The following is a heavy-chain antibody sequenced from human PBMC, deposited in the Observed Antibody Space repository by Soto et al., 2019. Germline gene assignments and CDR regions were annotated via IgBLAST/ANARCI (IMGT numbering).Heavy chain of an antibody. V-gene: IGHV3-21*06. Sequence: GSLRLSCAASGFTFTSYTTNWVRQAPGKGLEWVSSISSSSDYIYYADSMKGRVTISRDNAKNSLFLDMNSLTGEDTAVYYCARARVYATGPLDFWGQGTLVTVSS. D-gene: IGHD6-13*01. CDR3: ARARVYATGPLDF. CDR1: GFTFTSYT. CDR2: ISSSSDYI. J-gene: IGHJ4*02.